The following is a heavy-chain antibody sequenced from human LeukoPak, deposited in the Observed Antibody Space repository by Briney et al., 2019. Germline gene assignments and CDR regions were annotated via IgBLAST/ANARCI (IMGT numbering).Heavy chain of an antibody. CDR3: ARGDSSGLFDY. CDR2: IIPIFGTA. CDR1: GGTFSSYA. J-gene: IGHJ4*02. Sequence: ASVKVSCKASGGTFSSYAISWVRQAPGQGLEWMGGIIPIFGTANYAQKFQGRVTITTDESTSTAYMELSGLRSEDTAVYYCARGDSSGLFDYWGQGTLVTVSS. D-gene: IGHD6-19*01. V-gene: IGHV1-69*05.